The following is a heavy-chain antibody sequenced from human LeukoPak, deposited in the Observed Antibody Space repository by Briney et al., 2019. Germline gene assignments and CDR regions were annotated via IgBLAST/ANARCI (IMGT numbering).Heavy chain of an antibody. CDR3: ARDRTMVVMAFDY. Sequence: GGSPRLSCAASGFTFSSYSMNWVRQAPGKGLEWVSSISSSSSYIYYADSVKGRFTISRDNAKNSLYLQMNSLRAEDTAVYYCARDRTMVVMAFDYWGQGTLVTVSS. J-gene: IGHJ4*02. CDR2: ISSSSSYI. V-gene: IGHV3-21*01. CDR1: GFTFSSYS. D-gene: IGHD4-23*01.